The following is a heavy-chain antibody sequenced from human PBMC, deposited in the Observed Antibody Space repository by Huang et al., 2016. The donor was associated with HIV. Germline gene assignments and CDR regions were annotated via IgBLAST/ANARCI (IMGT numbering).Heavy chain of an antibody. CDR1: GYSFTTYA. D-gene: IGHD2-21*01. V-gene: IGHV1-3*01. Sequence: QVQLVQSGAEVKKPGASVKVSCKASGYSFTTYALHWVRQATGHRPEWMGWINPGKGNTNYSQKFQGRVTITRDTSGSTVYMEVSSLTFEATAVYYCAREFVIFGAPLWPAYWGQGTLISVSS. J-gene: IGHJ4*02. CDR3: AREFVIFGAPLWPAY. CDR2: INPGKGNT.